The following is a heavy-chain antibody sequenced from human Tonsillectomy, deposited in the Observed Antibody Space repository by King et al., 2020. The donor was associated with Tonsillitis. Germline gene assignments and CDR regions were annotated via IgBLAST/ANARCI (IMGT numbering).Heavy chain of an antibody. V-gene: IGHV4-39*01. CDR2: IYYSENT. CDR1: GGSISSSNYY. D-gene: IGHD5-12*01. J-gene: IGHJ4*02. CDR3: ARQKESSQWLRPTTLDY. Sequence: QLQESGPGLVKPSETLSLTCIVSGGSISSSNYYWGWIRQPPGKGLEWIGSIYYSENTYYTPSLKSRVTISVDTSKNQFSLKLSSVTAADTAVYYCARQKESSQWLRPTTLDYWGQGTLVTVSS.